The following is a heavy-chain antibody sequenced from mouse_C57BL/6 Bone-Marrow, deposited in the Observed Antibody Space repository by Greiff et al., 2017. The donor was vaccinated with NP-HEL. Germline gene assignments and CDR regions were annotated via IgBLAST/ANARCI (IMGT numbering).Heavy chain of an antibody. V-gene: IGHV1-81*01. Sequence: ESGAELARPGAPVKLSCKASGYTSTSSGISWVKQRTGQGLEWFGEFYPRSGNTYYNEKFKGKATLTADKSTSPAYMELRSLTSEDAAVYFCARSGLGRFAYWGQGTLVTVSA. D-gene: IGHD3-3*01. CDR3: ARSGLGRFAY. J-gene: IGHJ3*01. CDR2: FYPRSGNT. CDR1: GYTSTSSG.